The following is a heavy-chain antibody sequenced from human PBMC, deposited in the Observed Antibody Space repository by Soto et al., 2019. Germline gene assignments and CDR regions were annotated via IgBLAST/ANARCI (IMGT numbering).Heavy chain of an antibody. Sequence: KASETLSLTCTVSGGSISSGGYYWSWIRQHPGKGLEWIGYIYYSGSTYYNPSLKSRVTISVDTSKNQFSLKLSSVTAADTAVYYCARVRVPAALNWFDPWGQGTLVTVSS. CDR1: GGSISSGGYY. D-gene: IGHD2-2*01. CDR2: IYYSGST. CDR3: ARVRVPAALNWFDP. J-gene: IGHJ5*02. V-gene: IGHV4-31*03.